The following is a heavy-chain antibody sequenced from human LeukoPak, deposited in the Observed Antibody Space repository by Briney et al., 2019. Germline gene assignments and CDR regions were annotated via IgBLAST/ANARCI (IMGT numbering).Heavy chain of an antibody. CDR2: FSGRGGNT. Sequence: GGSLRLSCATSGFTFTYAMSWVRQPPGKGLEWVSAFSGRGGNTYYAHSVRGRFTISRDNSNNTLYLQMNSLRAEDTAVYYCAKHSTTVTTSFDYWGQGTLVNGSS. CDR3: AKHSTTVTTSFDY. D-gene: IGHD4-11*01. CDR1: GFTFTYA. J-gene: IGHJ4*02. V-gene: IGHV3-23*01.